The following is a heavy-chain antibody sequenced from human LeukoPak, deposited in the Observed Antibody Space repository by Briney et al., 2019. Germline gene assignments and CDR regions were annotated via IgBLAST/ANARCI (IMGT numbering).Heavy chain of an antibody. CDR3: AKSGGYGLIDY. Sequence: PSETLSLTCAVSGASISGSNYYWGWIRQPPGKGLEWIGNIYSSGSTYYNASLQSRVTISIDTSKNQFSLRLNSVTAADTAMYYCAKSGGYGLIDYWGQGARVTVSS. D-gene: IGHD1-26*01. V-gene: IGHV4-39*01. CDR1: GASISGSNYY. J-gene: IGHJ4*02. CDR2: IYSSGST.